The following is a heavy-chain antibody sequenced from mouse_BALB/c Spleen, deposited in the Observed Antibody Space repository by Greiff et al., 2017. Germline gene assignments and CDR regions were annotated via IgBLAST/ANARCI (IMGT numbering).Heavy chain of an antibody. V-gene: IGHV3-2*02. CDR2: ISYSGST. CDR3: ASGYRYAMDY. D-gene: IGHD2-2*01. J-gene: IGHJ4*01. Sequence: EVKLQESGPGLVKPSQSLSLTCTVTGYSITSDYAWNWIRQFPGNKLEWMGYISYSGSTSYNPSLKSRISITRDTSKNQFFLQLNSVTTEDTATYYCASGYRYAMDYWGQGTSVTVSS. CDR1: GYSITSDYA.